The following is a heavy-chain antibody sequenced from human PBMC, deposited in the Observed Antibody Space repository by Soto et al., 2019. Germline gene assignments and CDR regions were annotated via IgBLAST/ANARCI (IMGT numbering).Heavy chain of an antibody. CDR2: LYWDDDK. CDR1: GFSISTRGVG. CDR3: ARRRQGYKYSFDY. Sequence: QITLKESGPPLVKPTQTLTLTCTFSGFSISTRGVGVGWIRQPPGKALEWLALLYWDDDKRYSPSLKSRLTIPYDTSKSHVVLTMTDMDPVDTATSYCARRRQGYKYSFDYWGQGTLVTVSS. J-gene: IGHJ4*02. V-gene: IGHV2-5*02. D-gene: IGHD5-12*01.